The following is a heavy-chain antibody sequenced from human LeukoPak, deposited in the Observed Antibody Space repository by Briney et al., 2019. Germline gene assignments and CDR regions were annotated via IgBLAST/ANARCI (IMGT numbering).Heavy chain of an antibody. J-gene: IGHJ4*02. CDR3: ARGPYARTFGY. V-gene: IGHV4-39*07. D-gene: IGHD2-2*01. Sequence: SETLSLTCTVSGGSISSGGYYWSWIRQPPGKGLEWIGEINHSGSTNYNPSLKSRVTISVDTSKNQFSLKLSSVTAADTAVYYCARGPYARTFGYWGQGTLVTVSS. CDR2: INHSGST. CDR1: GGSISSGGYY.